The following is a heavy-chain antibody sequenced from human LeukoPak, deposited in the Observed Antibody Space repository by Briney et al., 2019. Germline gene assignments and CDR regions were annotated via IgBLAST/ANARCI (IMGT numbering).Heavy chain of an antibody. V-gene: IGHV4-34*01. Sequence: SETLSLTCAVYGGSFSGYYWSWIRQPPGKGLEWIGEINHSGSTNYNPSLKSRVTISVDTSKNQFSLKLSSVTAADTAVYYCARGRRAAAGSDFDYWGRGTLVTVSS. CDR2: INHSGST. CDR1: GGSFSGYY. CDR3: ARGRRAAAGSDFDY. J-gene: IGHJ4*02. D-gene: IGHD6-13*01.